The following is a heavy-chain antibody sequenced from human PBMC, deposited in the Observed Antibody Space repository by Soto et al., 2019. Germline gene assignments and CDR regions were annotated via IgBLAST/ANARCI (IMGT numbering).Heavy chain of an antibody. CDR1: GGSISSGGYY. V-gene: IGHV4-31*03. CDR3: AGYDFWAKTGDY. CDR2: IYYSGST. J-gene: IGHJ4*02. D-gene: IGHD3-3*01. Sequence: PSETLSLTCTVSGGSISSGGYYWSWIRQHPGKGLEWIGYIYYSGSTYYNPSLKSRVTISVDTSKNQFSLKLSSVTAADTAVYYCAGYDFWAKTGDYWGQGTLVTVSS.